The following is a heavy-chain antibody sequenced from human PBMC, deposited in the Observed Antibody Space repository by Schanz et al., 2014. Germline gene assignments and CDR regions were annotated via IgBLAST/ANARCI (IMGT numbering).Heavy chain of an antibody. J-gene: IGHJ3*02. CDR3: AKRCSSTSCSHGAFDI. CDR1: GFTFSKYG. CDR2: IYSDGRT. V-gene: IGHV3-NL1*01. D-gene: IGHD2-2*01. Sequence: QVQLVESGGGVVQPGRSLRLSCAASGFTFSKYGMHWVRQAPGKGLEWVSVIYSDGRTYYGDSVKGRFTISRDNSKNTLYLQMNSLRDEDTAMYYCAKRCSSTSCSHGAFDIWGQGTMVTVSS.